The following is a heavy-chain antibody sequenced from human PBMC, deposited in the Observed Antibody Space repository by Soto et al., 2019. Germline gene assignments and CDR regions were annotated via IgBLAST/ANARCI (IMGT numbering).Heavy chain of an antibody. CDR1: GFTVSSNY. Sequence: EVQLVESGGGLVQPGGSLRLSCAASGFTVSSNYMSWVRQAPGKGLEWVSVIYSGGSTYYADSVKGRFTISRDNSKNTLYLQMNSVRAEDTAVYYCARDGDYGDYEVDYWGQGTLVTVAS. J-gene: IGHJ4*02. CDR3: ARDGDYGDYEVDY. CDR2: IYSGGST. V-gene: IGHV3-66*01. D-gene: IGHD4-17*01.